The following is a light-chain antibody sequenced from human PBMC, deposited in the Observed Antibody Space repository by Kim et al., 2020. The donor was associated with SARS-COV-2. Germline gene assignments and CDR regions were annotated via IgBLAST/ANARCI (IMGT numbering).Light chain of an antibody. CDR2: GAS. CDR3: QQYKNWPRT. V-gene: IGKV3D-15*01. Sequence: EIVLTQSPATLSVSPGERATLSCRASQSVRSYLVWYQQKPGQAPRLLMYGASARATGIPDRFSGSGSGTEFTLTISSLQSEDFAVYYCQQYKNWPRTFGQGTKVEIK. J-gene: IGKJ1*01. CDR1: QSVRSY.